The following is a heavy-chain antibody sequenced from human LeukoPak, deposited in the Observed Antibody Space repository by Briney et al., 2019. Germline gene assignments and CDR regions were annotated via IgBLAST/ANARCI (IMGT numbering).Heavy chain of an antibody. CDR3: TTAWGSYFSFDI. CDR2: ISGSGVST. D-gene: IGHD1-26*01. Sequence: PGGSLRLSCAASGFRFSSYAMSWVRQAPGKGLEWVSAISGSGVSTYYADSVKGRFTVPRDNSKNTLYLQMSSLRAEDTAVYYCTTAWGSYFSFDIWGQGTMVTVSS. J-gene: IGHJ3*02. V-gene: IGHV3-23*01. CDR1: GFRFSSYA.